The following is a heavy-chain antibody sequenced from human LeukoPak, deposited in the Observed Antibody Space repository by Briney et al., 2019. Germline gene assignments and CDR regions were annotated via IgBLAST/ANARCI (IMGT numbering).Heavy chain of an antibody. V-gene: IGHV4-39*01. CDR2: IYYSGST. D-gene: IGHD6-19*01. Sequence: PSETLSLTCTVSGGSISSSGYYWGWIRQPPGKGLEWIGSIYYSGSTYYNPSLKSRVTISVDTSKNQFSLKLSSVTAADTAVYYCASTGYSSGWYYFDYWGQGTLVTVSS. J-gene: IGHJ4*02. CDR3: ASTGYSSGWYYFDY. CDR1: GGSISSSGYY.